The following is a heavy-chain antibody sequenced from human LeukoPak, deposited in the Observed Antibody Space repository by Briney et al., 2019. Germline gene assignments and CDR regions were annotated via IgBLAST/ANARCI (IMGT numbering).Heavy chain of an antibody. D-gene: IGHD4-17*01. V-gene: IGHV3-23*01. CDR1: GFTFSKYD. J-gene: IGHJ4*02. CDR2: ISDSGDQT. Sequence: GGSLRLSCVASGFTFSKYDMSWIRQAPGKGLEWFSGISDSGDQTYYADSVRARFTISRDNSKNTLYLQVNSLRAEDTALYYCAKEITLTTAYFDYWGQGTLVTVSS. CDR3: AKEITLTTAYFDY.